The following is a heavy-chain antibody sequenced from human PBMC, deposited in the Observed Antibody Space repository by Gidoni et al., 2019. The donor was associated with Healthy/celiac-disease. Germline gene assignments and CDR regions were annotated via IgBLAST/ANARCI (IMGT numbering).Heavy chain of an antibody. CDR1: GFTFGDYA. CDR3: TSPRDGYNYLGRI. J-gene: IGHJ3*02. Sequence: EVQLVESGGGLVKPGRSLRLSCTASGFTFGDYAMSWFRQAPGKGLEWVGFIRSKAYGGTTEYAASVKGRFTISRDDSKSIAYLQMNSLKTEDTAVYYCTSPRDGYNYLGRIWGQGTMVTVSS. CDR2: IRSKAYGGTT. V-gene: IGHV3-49*05. D-gene: IGHD5-12*01.